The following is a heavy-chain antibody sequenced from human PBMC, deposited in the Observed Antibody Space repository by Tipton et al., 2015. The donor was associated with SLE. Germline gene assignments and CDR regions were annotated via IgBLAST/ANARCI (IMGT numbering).Heavy chain of an antibody. D-gene: IGHD6-13*01. J-gene: IGHJ4*02. CDR2: ISPSGEHT. CDR1: GFNFYTDA. Sequence: SLRLSCAASGFNFYTDAMSWVRQAPGKGLEWVSVISPSGEHTYYADSVKGRFTISRDNSKRTLSLQMNSLSVEDTAVYYCARQGPPGLAAAGTGIDFWGQGTLVTVSS. V-gene: IGHV3-23*01. CDR3: ARQGPPGLAAAGTGIDF.